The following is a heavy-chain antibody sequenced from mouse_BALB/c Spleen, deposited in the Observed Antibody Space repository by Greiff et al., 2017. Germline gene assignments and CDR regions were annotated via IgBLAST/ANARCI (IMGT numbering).Heavy chain of an antibody. CDR1: GYTFTDYY. J-gene: IGHJ2*01. CDR3: ARRVSDYLYYFDY. V-gene: IGHV1-77*01. Sequence: QVQLQQSGAELARPGASVKLSCKASGYTFTDYYINWVKQRTGQGLEWIGEIYPGSGNTYYNEKFKGKATLTADKSSSTAYMQLSSLTSEDSAVYFCARRVSDYLYYFDYWGQGTTLTVSS. CDR2: IYPGSGNT. D-gene: IGHD2-4*01.